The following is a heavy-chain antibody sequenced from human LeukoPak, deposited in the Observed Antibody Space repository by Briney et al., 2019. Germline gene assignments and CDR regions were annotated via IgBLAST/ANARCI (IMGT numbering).Heavy chain of an antibody. V-gene: IGHV4-39*02. J-gene: IGHJ2*01. CDR3: ARDRPGNWYFDL. D-gene: IGHD1-26*01. CDR1: GGSISSSSYY. Sequence: SETLSLTCTVSGGSISSSSYYWGWIRQPPGKGLEWIGSIYYSGSTYYNPSLKSRVTISVDTSKNQFSLKLSSVTAADTAVYYCARDRPGNWYFDLWGRGTLVTVSS. CDR2: IYYSGST.